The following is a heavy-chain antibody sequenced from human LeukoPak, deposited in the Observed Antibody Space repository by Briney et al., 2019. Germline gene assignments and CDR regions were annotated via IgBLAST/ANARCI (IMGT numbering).Heavy chain of an antibody. D-gene: IGHD6-13*01. V-gene: IGHV3-30*18. J-gene: IGHJ5*02. CDR3: AKDGTSSWFGEAT. Sequence: GGSLRLSCAASGFTFSDYGMQWVRQPPGKGLEWVALISTDGSHKGYADSVKGRFTLSRDNSKNTLYLQMNSLRVEDTAVYYCAKDGTSSWFGEATWGQGTLVTVSS. CDR1: GFTFSDYG. CDR2: ISTDGSHK.